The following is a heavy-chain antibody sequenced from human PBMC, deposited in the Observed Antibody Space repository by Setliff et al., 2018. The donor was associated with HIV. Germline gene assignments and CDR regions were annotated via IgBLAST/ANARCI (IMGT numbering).Heavy chain of an antibody. V-gene: IGHV3-21*01. CDR3: ARLPGYCSTSSCYGYLDY. D-gene: IGHD2-2*01. CDR1: GFTFSSYT. CDR2: ISSSGGYI. J-gene: IGHJ4*02. Sequence: GGSLRLSCAASGFTFSSYTINWVRQAPGEGLEWVSSISSSGGYIYYADSVKGRFTIFRDNAKKSVYLELNSLRAEDTAVYYCARLPGYCSTSSCYGYLDYWGQGTLVTVSS.